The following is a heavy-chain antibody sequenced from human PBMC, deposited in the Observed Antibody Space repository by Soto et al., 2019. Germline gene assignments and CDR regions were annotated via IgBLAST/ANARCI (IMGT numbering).Heavy chain of an antibody. D-gene: IGHD2-2*01. V-gene: IGHV4-59*01. CDR2: IHYSGSS. CDR1: GGSISSYY. J-gene: IGHJ6*02. CDR3: ARARYQLLHPYYYGMDV. Sequence: QVQLQESGPGLVKPSETLSLTCTVSGGSISSYYWGGIRQSPGKGLGWIGYIHYSGSSKSNPSLKSRVTISVDTSRNKVSLKLSSVTAADSAVYFCARARYQLLHPYYYGMDVWGQGTTVTVSS.